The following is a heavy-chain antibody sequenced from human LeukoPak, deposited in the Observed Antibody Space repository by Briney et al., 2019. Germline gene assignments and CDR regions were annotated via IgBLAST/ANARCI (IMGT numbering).Heavy chain of an antibody. D-gene: IGHD1-26*01. CDR3: ARPMKGEIVGAPDY. Sequence: SETLSLTCTVSGGSISSSSYYWGWIRQPPGKGLEWIGSIYYSGSTYYNPSLKSRVTISVDTSKNQFSLKLSSVTAADTAVYYCARPMKGEIVGAPDYWGQGTLVTVSS. CDR1: GGSISSSSYY. J-gene: IGHJ4*02. V-gene: IGHV4-39*01. CDR2: IYYSGST.